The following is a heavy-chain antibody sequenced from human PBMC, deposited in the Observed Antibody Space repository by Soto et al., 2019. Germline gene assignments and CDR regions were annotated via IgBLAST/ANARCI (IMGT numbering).Heavy chain of an antibody. V-gene: IGHV4-39*01. CDR1: GGSISSSNW. Sequence: SETLSLTCAVSGGSISSSNWWSWIRQPPGKGLEWIGSIYYSGSTYYNPSLKSRVTISVDTSKNQFSLKLSSVTAADTAAYYCARLSGYSSGRHFDYWGQGTLVTVSS. CDR2: IYYSGST. CDR3: ARLSGYSSGRHFDY. J-gene: IGHJ4*02. D-gene: IGHD6-19*01.